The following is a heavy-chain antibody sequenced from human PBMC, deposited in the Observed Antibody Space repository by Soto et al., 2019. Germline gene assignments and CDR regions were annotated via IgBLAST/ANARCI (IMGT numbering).Heavy chain of an antibody. CDR2: IIPILGIA. D-gene: IGHD4-17*01. V-gene: IGHV1-69*02. CDR1: GGTFSSYT. CDR3: ARVGTVTKRHLYGMDV. J-gene: IGHJ6*02. Sequence: QVQLVQSGAEVKKPGSSVKVSCKASGGTFSSYTISWVRQAPGQGLEWMGRIIPILGIANYAQKFQGRVTITADKSTSTAYMELSSLRSEDTAVYYCARVGTVTKRHLYGMDVWGQGTTVTVSS.